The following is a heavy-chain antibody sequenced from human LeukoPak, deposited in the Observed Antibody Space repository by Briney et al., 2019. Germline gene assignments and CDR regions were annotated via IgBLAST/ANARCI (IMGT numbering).Heavy chain of an antibody. V-gene: IGHV4-30-2*01. CDR1: GGSISSGGYS. CDR2: IYHSGST. J-gene: IGHJ6*02. CDR3: ATSGPGYRPSYGGMDV. D-gene: IGHD4-17*01. Sequence: SSETLSLTCAVSGGSISSGGYSWSWIRQPPGKGLEWIGYIYHSGSTYYNPSLKSRVTISVDRSKNQFTLKLSSVTAADTAVYYCATSGPGYRPSYGGMDVWGQGTTVTVSS.